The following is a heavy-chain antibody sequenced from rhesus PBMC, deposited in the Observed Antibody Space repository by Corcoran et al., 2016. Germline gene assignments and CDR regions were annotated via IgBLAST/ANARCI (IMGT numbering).Heavy chain of an antibody. CDR3: ERGDHLFDY. D-gene: IGHD1-44*02. J-gene: IGHJ4*01. CDR1: GYTFTDHY. V-gene: IGHV1-138*01. CDR2: INQKTSVT. Sequence: QVQLVQSGAEVKKPGSSVKVSCQASGYTFTDHYIHWVRPAPGQGLEGVGEINQKTSVTKYWQRFQGRVTVTSETSTSTAYMELKRLRSEDTAIYYCERGDHLFDYWGQGVLVTVSS.